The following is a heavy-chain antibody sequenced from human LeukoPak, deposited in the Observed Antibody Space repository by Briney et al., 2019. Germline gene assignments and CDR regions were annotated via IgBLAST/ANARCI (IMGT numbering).Heavy chain of an antibody. J-gene: IGHJ4*02. CDR2: VTGSGSST. Sequence: GGSLRLSCAASGFTSSNYAMTWVRQAPGKGLEWVSSVTGSGSSTYYAESVKGRFTISRDNSKNTLYLQMNSLRAEDTAVYYCARPFDCWGQGTLVTVSS. V-gene: IGHV3-23*01. CDR1: GFTSSNYA. CDR3: ARPFDC.